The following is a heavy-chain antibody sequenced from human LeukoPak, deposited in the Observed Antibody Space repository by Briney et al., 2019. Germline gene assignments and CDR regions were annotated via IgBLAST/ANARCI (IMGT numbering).Heavy chain of an antibody. D-gene: IGHD4-23*01. CDR2: IRYDGSNK. CDR3: ARLGGERTWGLTVVSY. V-gene: IGHV3-30*02. Sequence: GGSLRLSCAASGFTFSSYGMHWVRQAPGKGLEWVAFIRYDGSNKYYADSVKGRFTISRDNSKNTLYLHINSLRAEDTAVYYCARLGGERTWGLTVVSYWGQGTLVTVSS. J-gene: IGHJ4*02. CDR1: GFTFSSYG.